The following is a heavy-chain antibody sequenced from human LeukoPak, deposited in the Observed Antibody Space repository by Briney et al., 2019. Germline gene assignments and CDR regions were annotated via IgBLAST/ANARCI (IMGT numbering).Heavy chain of an antibody. CDR1: GFDFRHYY. D-gene: IGHD4-23*01. CDR3: TRDEGVTVATYRFDF. CDR2: IKYDGTYT. J-gene: IGHJ4*02. Sequence: GGSLRLSCEASGFDFRHYYMSWGRQAPGKGLEWLANIKYDGTYTNYKDSVKGRLTLSRYNAKNSVYLQMNSLRAEDTAVYYCTRDEGVTVATYRFDFWGRGTLVTVSS. V-gene: IGHV3-7*01.